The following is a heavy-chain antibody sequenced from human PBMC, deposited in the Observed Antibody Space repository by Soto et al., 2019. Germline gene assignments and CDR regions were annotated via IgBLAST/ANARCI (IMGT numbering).Heavy chain of an antibody. CDR1: GFTFSSYA. CDR3: ARNRRTPYSSGWWFDY. V-gene: IGHV3-30-3*01. J-gene: IGHJ4*02. D-gene: IGHD6-19*01. Sequence: LSLTCAASGFTFSSYAMHWVRQAPGKGLEWVAVISYDGSNKYYADSVKGRFTISRDNSKNTLYLQMNSLRAEDTAVYYCARNRRTPYSSGWWFDYWGQGTLVTVSS. CDR2: ISYDGSNK.